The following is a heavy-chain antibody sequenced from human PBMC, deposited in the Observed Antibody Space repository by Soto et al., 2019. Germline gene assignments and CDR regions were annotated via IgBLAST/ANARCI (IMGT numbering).Heavy chain of an antibody. CDR2: IFYSGST. CDR1: GGSVSSGAYY. Sequence: QVQLQESGPGLVKPSQSLSLTCTVSGGSVSSGAYYWNWIRQHPGKGLEWIGYIFYSGSTYYNPSLRSRVTISVDTSKKQFLLTLTSVTAAYTGVYYWARDGGSSEMDSGMDVWGQGTTVTVSS. CDR3: ARDGGSSEMDSGMDV. V-gene: IGHV4-31*03. D-gene: IGHD2-15*01. J-gene: IGHJ6*02.